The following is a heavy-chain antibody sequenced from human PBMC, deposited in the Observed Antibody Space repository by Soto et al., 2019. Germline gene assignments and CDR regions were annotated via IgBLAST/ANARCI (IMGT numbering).Heavy chain of an antibody. CDR1: EFTFSNYA. Sequence: GGSLRLSCADSEFTFSNYAMHWVRQAPGKGLQWLAVISYDGNNKYYADSVEGRFTISRDNSKNTVYLQMNSLRLEDTAVYYCARGPSYSDSYFDHWGQGTLVTVSS. J-gene: IGHJ4*02. CDR3: ARGPSYSDSYFDH. CDR2: ISYDGNNK. D-gene: IGHD4-17*01. V-gene: IGHV3-30*03.